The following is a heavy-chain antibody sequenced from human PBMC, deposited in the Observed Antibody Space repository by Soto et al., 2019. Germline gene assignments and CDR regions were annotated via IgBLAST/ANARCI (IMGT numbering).Heavy chain of an antibody. J-gene: IGHJ6*03. V-gene: IGHV1-8*01. D-gene: IGHD2-15*01. CDR3: ARAVRYCSGGSCRLIANYYYMDV. Sequence: ASVKVSCKASGYTFTSYDINWVRQATGQGLEWMGWMNPNSGNTGYAQKFQGRVTMTRNTSISTAYMELSSLRSEDTAVYYCARAVRYCSGGSCRLIANYYYMDVWGKGTTVTVSS. CDR1: GYTFTSYD. CDR2: MNPNSGNT.